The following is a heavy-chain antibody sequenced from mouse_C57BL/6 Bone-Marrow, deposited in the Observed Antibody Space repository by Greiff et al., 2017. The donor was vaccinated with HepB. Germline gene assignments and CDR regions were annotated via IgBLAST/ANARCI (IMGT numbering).Heavy chain of an antibody. J-gene: IGHJ1*03. CDR2: INPYNGDT. CDR3: AREGYYGSSYRYFDV. V-gene: IGHV1-20*01. D-gene: IGHD1-1*01. CDR1: GYSFTGYF. Sequence: VQLQQSGPELVKPGDSVKISCKASGYSFTGYFMNWVMQSHGKSLEWIGRINPYNGDTFYNQKFKGKATLTVDKSSSTAHMELRSLTSEDSAVYDCAREGYYGSSYRYFDVWGTGTTVTVSS.